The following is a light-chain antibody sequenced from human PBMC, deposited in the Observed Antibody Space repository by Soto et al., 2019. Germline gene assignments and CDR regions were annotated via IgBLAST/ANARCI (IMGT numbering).Light chain of an antibody. J-gene: IGLJ3*02. CDR2: RTN. CDR3: VLFCSGEWV. CDR1: TGAVTSDYY. V-gene: IGLV7-43*01. Sequence: QTVVTQEPSLTVSPGGTVTLTCALTTGAVTSDYYPNWFQRKPGQALRTLIYRTNNKHSWTPARFSGSLLGGKAALTLSGVQPEDEADYYCVLFCSGEWVFGGGTKVTVL.